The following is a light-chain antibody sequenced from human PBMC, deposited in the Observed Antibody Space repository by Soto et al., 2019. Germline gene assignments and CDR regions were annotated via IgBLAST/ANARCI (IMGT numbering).Light chain of an antibody. CDR2: DAS. V-gene: IGKV3-20*01. CDR1: ESVDFH. J-gene: IGKJ1*01. CDR3: QQYGSSPWT. Sequence: VLTQSPATLSLSPGKRATLSCRASESVDFHLAWYQQKPGQAPRLLIYDASVRATGTPARFSGSGSGTDFTLTISRLEPEDFAVYYCQQYGSSPWTFGQGTKVDIK.